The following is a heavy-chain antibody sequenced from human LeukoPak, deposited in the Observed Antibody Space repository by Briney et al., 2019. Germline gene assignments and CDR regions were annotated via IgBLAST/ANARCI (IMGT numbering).Heavy chain of an antibody. CDR3: ARGLDPGEQLVT. CDR2: IYYSGST. J-gene: IGHJ5*02. V-gene: IGHV4-59*01. CDR1: GGSISSYY. Sequence: SETLSLTCTVSGGSISSYYWSWIRQPPGKRLERIGYIYYSGSTNYNPSLKSRVTISVDTSKNQFSLKLSSVTAADTAVYYCARGLDPGEQLVTWGQGTLVTVSS. D-gene: IGHD6-6*01.